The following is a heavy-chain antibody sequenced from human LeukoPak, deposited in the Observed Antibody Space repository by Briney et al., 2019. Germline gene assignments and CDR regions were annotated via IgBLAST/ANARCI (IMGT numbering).Heavy chain of an antibody. V-gene: IGHV3-74*01. CDR3: ARDKLKRAGDFDY. CDR1: GFTFSSYW. CDR2: INSEESSH. Sequence: GGSLRLSWAASGFTFSSYWMHWVRHAPGKGLVWVSRINSEESSHSYWGSGKGRFTISRDNAKNTLYLQMNSLRAEDTAVYYCARDKLKRAGDFDYWGQGTLVTVSS. J-gene: IGHJ4*02. D-gene: IGHD1-26*01.